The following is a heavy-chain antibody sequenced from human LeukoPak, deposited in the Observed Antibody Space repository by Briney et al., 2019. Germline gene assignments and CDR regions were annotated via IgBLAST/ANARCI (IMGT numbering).Heavy chain of an antibody. Sequence: GESLKISCKGSGYRFTSYWIGWVRQMPGKGLEWMGIIYPGDSDTRYSPSFQGQVTISADKSISTAYLQWSSLKASDTAMYYCARHKYYYDSSGYYYRGRGYYYYGMDVWGQGTTVTVSS. D-gene: IGHD3-22*01. CDR3: ARHKYYYDSSGYYYRGRGYYYYGMDV. CDR1: GYRFTSYW. J-gene: IGHJ6*02. V-gene: IGHV5-51*01. CDR2: IYPGDSDT.